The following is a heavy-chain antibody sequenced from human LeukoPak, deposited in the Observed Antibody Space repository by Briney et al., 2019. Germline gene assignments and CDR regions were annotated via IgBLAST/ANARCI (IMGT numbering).Heavy chain of an antibody. CDR3: ARSPCGADCYFDS. V-gene: IGHV4-39*07. CDR1: GGSISSSSYY. J-gene: IGHJ4*02. Sequence: SETLSLTCTVSGGSISSSSYYWAWIRQPPGKGLEWIGEINHSGSTNYNPSLKSRVTISVDTSKNQFSLKLSSVTAADTAVYYCARSPCGADCYFDSWGQGTLVTVSS. D-gene: IGHD2-21*02. CDR2: INHSGST.